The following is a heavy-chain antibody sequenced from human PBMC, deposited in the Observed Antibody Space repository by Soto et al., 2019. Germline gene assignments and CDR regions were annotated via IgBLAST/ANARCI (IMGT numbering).Heavy chain of an antibody. CDR3: AREWYYYDSSGRGYAGMEV. CDR2: IYYSGST. V-gene: IGHV4-59*01. J-gene: IGHJ6*02. CDR1: GGSISRYY. Sequence: QVQLQESGPGLVKPSETLSLTCTVSGGSISRYYWSWIRQPPGKGLEWIGYIYYSGSTNYNPSLNSRVTISVDTSKNQFSLKLSSVTAADTAVYYCAREWYYYDSSGRGYAGMEVWGQGTTVTVSS. D-gene: IGHD3-22*01.